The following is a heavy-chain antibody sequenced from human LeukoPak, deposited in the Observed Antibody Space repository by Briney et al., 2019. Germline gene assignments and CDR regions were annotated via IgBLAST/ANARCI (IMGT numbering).Heavy chain of an antibody. V-gene: IGHV4-4*07. J-gene: IGHJ3*02. Sequence: PSETLSLTCTVSGGSMSSYYWSWIRQPAGKGLEWIGRVYTSGNTNYNPSLKSRVTMSVDTSKNQFSLKLTSVTAADTAVYYCARGLSHSKDIWGQGTMDTVSS. CDR2: VYTSGNT. CDR1: GGSMSSYY. CDR3: ARGLSHSKDI.